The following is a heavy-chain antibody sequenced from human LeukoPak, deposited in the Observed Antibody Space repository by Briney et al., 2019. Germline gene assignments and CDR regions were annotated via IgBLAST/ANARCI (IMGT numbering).Heavy chain of an antibody. D-gene: IGHD3-16*01. CDR1: GITLSDQY. CDR2: TRSKVNNHTT. Sequence: PGGSLRLSCAASGITLSDQYMEWVRQTPGKGLEWVGRTRSKVNNHTTEYAASVKGRFTISRDDSNNSLYLQMNSLKTEDTAVYYCARMTFGGMDFWGKGTTATVSS. CDR3: ARMTFGGMDF. J-gene: IGHJ6*04. V-gene: IGHV3-72*01.